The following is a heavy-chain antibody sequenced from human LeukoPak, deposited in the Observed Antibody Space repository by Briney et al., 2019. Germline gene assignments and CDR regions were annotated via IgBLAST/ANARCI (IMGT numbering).Heavy chain of an antibody. CDR2: ISWNSDSA. V-gene: IGHV3-9*01. CDR3: AKDLGAGEPYYYVMDV. D-gene: IGHD1-14*01. CDR1: GFTFDDYA. J-gene: IGHJ6*02. Sequence: PGRSLRLSCAASGFTFDDYAMHWVRQAPGKGLEWVSGISWNSDSAGYVDSVKGRFTISRDNAKNSLYLQMNSLRTEDTALYYCAKDLGAGEPYYYVMDVWGQGTTVTVSS.